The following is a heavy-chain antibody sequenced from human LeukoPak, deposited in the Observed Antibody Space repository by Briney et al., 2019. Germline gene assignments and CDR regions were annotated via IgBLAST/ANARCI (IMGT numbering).Heavy chain of an antibody. CDR1: GFSFSTYA. V-gene: IGHV3-23*01. D-gene: IGHD2-2*01. J-gene: IGHJ4*02. Sequence: GGSLRLSCAASGFSFSTYAMNWVRQSPGKGLEWLSVISGSGGATYYADSVKGRFTISRENSKNTLYLQMNSLTAEDTAIYYCAKDSCASTSCYWDYWGQGTLVTVSS. CDR3: AKDSCASTSCYWDY. CDR2: ISGSGGAT.